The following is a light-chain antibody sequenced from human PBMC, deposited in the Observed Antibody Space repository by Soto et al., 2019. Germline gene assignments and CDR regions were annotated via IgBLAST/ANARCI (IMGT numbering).Light chain of an antibody. CDR1: QSVPDTY. CDR2: DIS. V-gene: IGKV3-20*01. CDR3: QQYGSSPGT. Sequence: EIVLTQSPGSLSLSPGERGTLSCRASQSVPDTYFALYQQKPGQAPSLLIYDISTRATGIPDRFSGSGSGTDFALTISREEPEDSAMYFCQQYGSSPGTFGQGTKVEV. J-gene: IGKJ1*01.